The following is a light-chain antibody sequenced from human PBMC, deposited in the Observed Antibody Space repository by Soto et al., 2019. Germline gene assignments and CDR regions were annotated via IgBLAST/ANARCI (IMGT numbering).Light chain of an antibody. CDR2: GGS. Sequence: EIVMTQSPATLCVSPGERATLSCRASQSVSSNLAWYQQKPGQAPRLLIYGGSSRATGIPVRFSGSGSETDFTLTITRLEPEDFAVYYCQQYSSSRTFGQGTKVDIK. J-gene: IGKJ1*01. V-gene: IGKV3-20*01. CDR3: QQYSSSRT. CDR1: QSVSSN.